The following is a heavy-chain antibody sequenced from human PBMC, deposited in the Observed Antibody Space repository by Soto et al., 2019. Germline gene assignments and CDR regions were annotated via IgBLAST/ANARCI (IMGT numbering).Heavy chain of an antibody. CDR3: AKASSAWYDSKSYYFDE. J-gene: IGHJ4*02. CDR2: ISATGGST. Sequence: EVQLLDSGGGLVQPGGSLRLSCAASGFSFSDYAMNWVRQAPGKGLEWVSEISATGGSTFYADFVKGRFTISRDNSKNTPYLHLTSLRDEDTARYYCAKASSAWYDSKSYYFDEWGPGTLVTVSS. D-gene: IGHD6-19*01. CDR1: GFSFSDYA. V-gene: IGHV3-23*01.